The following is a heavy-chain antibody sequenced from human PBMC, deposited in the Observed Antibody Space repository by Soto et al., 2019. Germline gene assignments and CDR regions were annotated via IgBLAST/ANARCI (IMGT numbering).Heavy chain of an antibody. V-gene: IGHV1-18*01. CDR3: ARVKGWLQPNDPFDI. Sequence: ASVKVSCKASGYFFPNHGLTWVRQAPGQGLEWMGRISLYNDNTKYAQKFQDRVNMTTDTSTNTAYIELRSLRSDDTSVYYCARVKGWLQPNDPFDIWGQGTMVTVSS. D-gene: IGHD5-18*01. J-gene: IGHJ3*02. CDR1: GYFFPNHG. CDR2: ISLYNDNT.